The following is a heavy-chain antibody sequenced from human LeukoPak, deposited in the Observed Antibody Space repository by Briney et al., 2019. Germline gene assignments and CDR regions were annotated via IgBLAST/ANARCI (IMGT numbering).Heavy chain of an antibody. Sequence: SETLSLTCAVYGGSFSGYYWSWIRQPPGKGLEWIGEINHSGSTNYNPSLKSRVTISVDTSKNQFSLKLSYVTAADTAVYYCARHRWANYYYYYYMDVWGKGTTVTVSS. CDR1: GGSFSGYY. J-gene: IGHJ6*03. V-gene: IGHV4-34*01. CDR2: INHSGST. D-gene: IGHD3-16*02. CDR3: ARHRWANYYYYYYMDV.